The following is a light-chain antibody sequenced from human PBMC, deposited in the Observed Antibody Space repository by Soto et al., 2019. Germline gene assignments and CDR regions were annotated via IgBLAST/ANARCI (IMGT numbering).Light chain of an antibody. V-gene: IGLV3-21*02. CDR3: QVWDSDHSYV. CDR1: NLGLKG. CDR2: NNS. J-gene: IGLJ1*01. Sequence: YELTQPPSVSVAPGQTARITCGGNNLGLKGVHWYQQKPGQAPVLVLYNNSDRPSRIPERFSGSNSGNAATLTISRVEAGDEADYYCQVWDSDHSYVFGAGTKLTVL.